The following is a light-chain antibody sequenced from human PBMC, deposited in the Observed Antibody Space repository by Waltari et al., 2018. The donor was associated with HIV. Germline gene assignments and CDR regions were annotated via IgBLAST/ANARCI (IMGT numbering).Light chain of an antibody. CDR1: ALPKSY. V-gene: IGLV3-10*01. Sequence: SYELTQPPSVSVSPGQTARITCSGDALPKSYAYWYQQKSGQAPVLVIYEDSKRPSGSPEGFSGSSSGTMATLTISGAQVEDEADYYCYSRDSSGNSWVFGGGTKLTVL. J-gene: IGLJ3*02. CDR2: EDS. CDR3: YSRDSSGNSWV.